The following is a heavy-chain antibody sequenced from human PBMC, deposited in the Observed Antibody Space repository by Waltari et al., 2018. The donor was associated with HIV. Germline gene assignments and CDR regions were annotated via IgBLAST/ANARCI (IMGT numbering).Heavy chain of an antibody. CDR2: ISGRGGSK. D-gene: IGHD4-17*01. Sequence: EVQLLESGGRLVQPGGSLRLSCAASGFTFRRYAITWVRQASGKVLGWVSVISGRGGSKYYAESVKGLFTISRDKSKNTVYLQMNILRAEDTAVYYCAKADDDGDYYFDYWGQGTLVTVSS. J-gene: IGHJ4*02. CDR1: GFTFRRYA. CDR3: AKADDDGDYYFDY. V-gene: IGHV3-23*01.